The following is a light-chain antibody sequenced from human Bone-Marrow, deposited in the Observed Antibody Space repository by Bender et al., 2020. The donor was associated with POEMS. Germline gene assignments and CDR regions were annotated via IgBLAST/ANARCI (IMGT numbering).Light chain of an antibody. J-gene: IGLJ3*02. Sequence: QSALTQPASMSGSPGQSITISCTGTNSDVGDYDYVSWYQQHPGEAPKLIIYDVTNRPSGVSNRFSGSKSGNTASLTISGLQTEDEADYYCCSHARSSTWVFGGGTKLTVL. CDR1: NSDVGDYDY. CDR3: CSHARSSTWV. V-gene: IGLV2-14*03. CDR2: DVT.